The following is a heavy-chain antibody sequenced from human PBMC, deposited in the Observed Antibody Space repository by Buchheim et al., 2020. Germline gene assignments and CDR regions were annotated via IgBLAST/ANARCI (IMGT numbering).Heavy chain of an antibody. Sequence: QLQLQESGSGLVKPSQTLSLTCAVSGGSISSGDSSWSWIRQPPGRGLDWIGYIYHGGSSYYSPSLKSRVTVSVDRSKNQFSLKLSSVTAADTAVHYCARVATTDAFDIWGQGT. CDR2: IYHGGSS. V-gene: IGHV4-30-2*01. D-gene: IGHD1-26*01. J-gene: IGHJ3*02. CDR1: GGSISSGDSS. CDR3: ARVATTDAFDI.